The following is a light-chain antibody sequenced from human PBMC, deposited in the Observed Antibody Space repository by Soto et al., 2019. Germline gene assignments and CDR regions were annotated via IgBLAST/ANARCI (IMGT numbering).Light chain of an antibody. J-gene: IGKJ1*01. V-gene: IGKV3-20*01. CDR3: QHYGSSSWT. CDR1: QSVSSSY. Sequence: EIVLTQSPGTLSFSPGERATLSCRASQSVSSSYLAWYQQKPGQAPRPLIYGASSRATGIPDRFSGSGSGTDFTLTISRLEPEDFAVYYCQHYGSSSWTFGQGTKVDMK. CDR2: GAS.